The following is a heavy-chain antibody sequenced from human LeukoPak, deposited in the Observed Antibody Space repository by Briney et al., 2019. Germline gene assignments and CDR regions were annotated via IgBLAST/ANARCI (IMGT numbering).Heavy chain of an antibody. CDR1: EFTFSSYA. V-gene: IGHV3-23*01. Sequence: GWSLRFSCAASEFTFSSYAMSWVRQASGKRLQWVSVISGSGGSTYYADSVKGRFTISRDNSKNTLYLQMNSLRAEDTAVYYCAKRRVAVAGDFDYWGQGTLVTVSS. CDR2: ISGSGGST. CDR3: AKRRVAVAGDFDY. D-gene: IGHD6-19*01. J-gene: IGHJ4*02.